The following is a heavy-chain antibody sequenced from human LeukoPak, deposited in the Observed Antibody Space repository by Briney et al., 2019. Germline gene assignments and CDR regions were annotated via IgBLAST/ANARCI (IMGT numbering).Heavy chain of an antibody. D-gene: IGHD3-22*01. CDR2: IIPIFGTA. Sequence: SSVPVSCQASGGTFSSYAISWVRQAPGQGLEWMGGIIPIFGTANYAQKLQGRVTITTDESTSTAYMELSSLRSEDTAVYYCANMDYYDSSWPGYYMDVWGKGTTVTVSS. J-gene: IGHJ6*03. V-gene: IGHV1-69*05. CDR1: GGTFSSYA. CDR3: ANMDYYDSSWPGYYMDV.